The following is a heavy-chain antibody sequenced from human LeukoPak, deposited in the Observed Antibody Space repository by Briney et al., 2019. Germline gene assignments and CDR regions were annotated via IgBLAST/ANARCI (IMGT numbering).Heavy chain of an antibody. D-gene: IGHD3-22*01. J-gene: IGHJ4*02. Sequence: GRSLRLSCAASGFTFSSYGMHWVRQAPGKGLEWVAVISYDGSNKYYADSVKGRFTISRDNSKNTLYLQMNSLRAEDTAVYYCAKDRPRTRYYDSSGSPDYWGQGTLVTVS. CDR3: AKDRPRTRYYDSSGSPDY. CDR1: GFTFSSYG. V-gene: IGHV3-30*18. CDR2: ISYDGSNK.